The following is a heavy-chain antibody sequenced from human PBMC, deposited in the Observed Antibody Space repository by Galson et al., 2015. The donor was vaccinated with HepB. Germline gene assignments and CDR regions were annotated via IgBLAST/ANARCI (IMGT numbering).Heavy chain of an antibody. D-gene: IGHD6-13*01. CDR3: AKDMASSWYSPDAFDI. CDR2: ISWNSGSI. J-gene: IGHJ3*02. Sequence: SLRLSCAASGFTFDDYAMHWVRQAPGKGLEWVSGISWNSGSIGYADSVKGRFTISRDNAKNSLYLQMNSLRAEDTALYYCAKDMASSWYSPDAFDIWGQGTMVTVSS. CDR1: GFTFDDYA. V-gene: IGHV3-9*01.